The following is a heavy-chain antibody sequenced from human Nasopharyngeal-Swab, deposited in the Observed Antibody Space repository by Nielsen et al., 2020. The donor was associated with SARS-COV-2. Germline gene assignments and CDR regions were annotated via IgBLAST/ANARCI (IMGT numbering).Heavy chain of an antibody. CDR3: AKDRNDYIWGSYRLTFDY. D-gene: IGHD3-16*02. J-gene: IGHJ4*02. V-gene: IGHV3-23*01. CDR2: ISGSGGST. Sequence: VRQAPGKGLEWVSAISGSGGSTYYADSVKGRLTISRDNSKNTLYLQMNSLRAEDTAVYYCAKDRNDYIWGSYRLTFDYWGRGTLVTISS.